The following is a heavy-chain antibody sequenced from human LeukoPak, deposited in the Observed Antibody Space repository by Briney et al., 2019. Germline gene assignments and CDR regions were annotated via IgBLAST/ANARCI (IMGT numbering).Heavy chain of an antibody. CDR2: ISAYNGNT. CDR3: ARVEVVTKAVDPSSFDY. D-gene: IGHD6-19*01. CDR1: GYTFTGYY. Sequence: GASVKVSCKASGYTFTGYYMHWVRQAPGQGLEWMGWISAYNGNTNYAQKLQGRVTMTTDTSTSTAYMELRSLRSDDTAVYYCARVEVVTKAVDPSSFDYWGQGTLVTVSS. V-gene: IGHV1-18*04. J-gene: IGHJ4*02.